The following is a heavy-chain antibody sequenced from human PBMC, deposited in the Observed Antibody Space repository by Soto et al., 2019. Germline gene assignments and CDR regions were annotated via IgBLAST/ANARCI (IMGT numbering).Heavy chain of an antibody. Sequence: EVQLVESGGGLVQPGGSLRLSCAASGFTFSSYDMNWVRQAPGKGLEWVSYISSSGSTIYYADSVKGRFTISRDNAKNSLYLQMNSLRAEDTAVYYCAAGDYVLVGDYWGQGTLVTVSS. V-gene: IGHV3-48*03. CDR3: AAGDYVLVGDY. CDR2: ISSSGSTI. J-gene: IGHJ4*02. D-gene: IGHD4-17*01. CDR1: GFTFSSYD.